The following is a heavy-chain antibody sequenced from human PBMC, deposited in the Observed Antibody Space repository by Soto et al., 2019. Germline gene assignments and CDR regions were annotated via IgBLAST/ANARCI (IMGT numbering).Heavy chain of an antibody. CDR3: ASLYGSGSYYNFDY. Sequence: SETLSLTCAVSGGSISSSNWWSWVRQPPGKGLEWIGEIYHSGSTNYNPSLKSRVTISVDKSKNQFSLKLSSVTAADTAVYYWASLYGSGSYYNFDYWGQGTLVTVSS. V-gene: IGHV4-4*02. J-gene: IGHJ4*02. CDR2: IYHSGST. CDR1: GGSISSSNW. D-gene: IGHD3-10*01.